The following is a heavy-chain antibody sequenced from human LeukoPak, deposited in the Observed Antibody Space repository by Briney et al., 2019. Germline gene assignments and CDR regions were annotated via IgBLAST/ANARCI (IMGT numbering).Heavy chain of an antibody. CDR1: GDSFTGHY. V-gene: IGHV4-59*11. CDR3: ARDLVTVTKGFDI. D-gene: IGHD4-17*01. J-gene: IGHJ3*02. Sequence: SESLSLTCVVSGDSFTGHYWTWIRQSPGKGLEWIGYISYIGSTNYNPSLKSRVTISIDTSKNQFSLKLRSVTAADTAVYYCARDLVTVTKGFDIWGQGTMVSVSS. CDR2: ISYIGST.